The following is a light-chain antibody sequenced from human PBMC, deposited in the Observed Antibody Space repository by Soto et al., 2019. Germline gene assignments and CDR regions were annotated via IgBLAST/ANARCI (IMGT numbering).Light chain of an antibody. J-gene: IGLJ2*01. V-gene: IGLV2-14*01. CDR1: SSDVGGYNY. Sequence: QSALTQPASVSGSPGQSITISCTGTSSDVGGYNYVSWYQQHPGKAPKLMIYDVSNRPSGVSNRFSGSKSGNTASLTISGLQAEDEADYYCSSYTSSIPVVFGGGTEVTVL. CDR2: DVS. CDR3: SSYTSSIPVV.